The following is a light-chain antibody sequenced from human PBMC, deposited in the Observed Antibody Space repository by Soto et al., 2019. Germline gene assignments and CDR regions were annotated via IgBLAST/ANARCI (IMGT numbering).Light chain of an antibody. CDR1: QHVNSN. J-gene: IGKJ1*01. V-gene: IGKV3-15*01. CDR3: QQYNNWPPWT. Sequence: EIVMTQSPVTLSVSPGERATLSCRASQHVNSNLAWYQQKPGQAPRLLIYGASTRATSIPARFSGSGSGTEFTLTISRLQSEDFAVYCCQQYNNWPPWTFGQGTKVEIK. CDR2: GAS.